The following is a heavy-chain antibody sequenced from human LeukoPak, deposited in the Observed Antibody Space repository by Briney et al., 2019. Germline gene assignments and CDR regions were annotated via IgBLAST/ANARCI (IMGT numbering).Heavy chain of an antibody. CDR2: IYPGDSDT. Sequence: GESPKISCKGSGYSFTSYWIGWVRQMPGKGLQWMGIIYPGDSDTRYSPSFQGQVTISADKSISTAYLQWSSLKASDTAMYYCARYYYDSSGYFHHIDYWGQGTLVTVSS. D-gene: IGHD3-22*01. J-gene: IGHJ4*02. CDR1: GYSFTSYW. V-gene: IGHV5-51*01. CDR3: ARYYYDSSGYFHHIDY.